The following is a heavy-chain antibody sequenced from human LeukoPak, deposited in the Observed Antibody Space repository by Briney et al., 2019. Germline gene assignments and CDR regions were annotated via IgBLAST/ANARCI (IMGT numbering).Heavy chain of an antibody. D-gene: IGHD3-16*01. CDR3: VIGRLGKDREN. V-gene: IGHV3-11*06. Sequence: GGSLTPARSPSGFTFSDYCIGSVSPPARKGLGWVLYISSSSSYTNYADSVKGGFNISRHNDKNSLYLQMNSLRAEDTAVYYCVIGRLGKDRENWGQGTLVTVSS. J-gene: IGHJ4*02. CDR2: ISSSSSYT. CDR1: GFTFSDYC.